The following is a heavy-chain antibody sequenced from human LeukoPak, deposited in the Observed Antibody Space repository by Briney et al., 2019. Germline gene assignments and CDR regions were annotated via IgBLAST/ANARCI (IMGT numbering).Heavy chain of an antibody. D-gene: IGHD3-22*01. CDR1: GFTFSSYG. Sequence: GRSLRLSCAASGFTFSSYGMHWVRQAPGKGLEWVAVISYDGSNKYHADSVKGRFTISRDNSKNTLYLQMNSLRAEDTAVYYCAKGLRKIYYDSSGPLEDAFDIWGQGTMVTVSS. J-gene: IGHJ3*02. CDR3: AKGLRKIYYDSSGPLEDAFDI. V-gene: IGHV3-30*18. CDR2: ISYDGSNK.